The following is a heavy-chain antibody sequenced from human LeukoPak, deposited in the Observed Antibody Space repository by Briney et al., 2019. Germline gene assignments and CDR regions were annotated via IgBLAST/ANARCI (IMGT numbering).Heavy chain of an antibody. Sequence: GGSLRLSYAASGFTFSDDYMSWIRQAPGKGPEWVSYISSDGSTIFYADSVKGRFTISRDNSKNSLYLQMNSLRTEDTALYYCAKDGPYCGGDCEYFQHWGQGTLVTVSS. CDR2: ISSDGSTI. CDR1: GFTFSDDY. J-gene: IGHJ1*01. V-gene: IGHV3-11*01. D-gene: IGHD2-21*02. CDR3: AKDGPYCGGDCEYFQH.